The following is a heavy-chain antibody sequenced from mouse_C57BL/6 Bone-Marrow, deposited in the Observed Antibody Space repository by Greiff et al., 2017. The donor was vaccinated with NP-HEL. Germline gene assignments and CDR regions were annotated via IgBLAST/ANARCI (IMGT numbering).Heavy chain of an antibody. J-gene: IGHJ3*01. CDR2: IHPNSGST. V-gene: IGHV1-64*01. CDR1: GYTFTSYW. CDR3: ARSYYSNFRFAY. Sequence: VQLQQSGAELVKPGASVKLSCKASGYTFTSYWMHWVKQRPGQGLEWIGMIHPNSGSTNYNEKFKSKATLTVDKSSSTAYMQLSSLTSEDSAVYYCARSYYSNFRFAYWGQGTLVTVSA. D-gene: IGHD2-5*01.